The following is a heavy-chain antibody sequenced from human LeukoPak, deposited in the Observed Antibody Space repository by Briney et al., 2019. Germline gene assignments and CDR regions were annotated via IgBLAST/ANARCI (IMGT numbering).Heavy chain of an antibody. J-gene: IGHJ4*02. CDR1: GFTFSDYG. V-gene: IGHV3-33*01. D-gene: IGHD3-10*01. Sequence: PGRSLRLSCAASGFTFSDYGMHWVRQAPGKGLEWVAIIWYNGSKKYYAESVKGRFTISRDNSKNTLYLQMSSLRAEDTAVYYCARDPYGSGDGYFDYWGQGTLVTVSS. CDR2: IWYNGSKK. CDR3: ARDPYGSGDGYFDY.